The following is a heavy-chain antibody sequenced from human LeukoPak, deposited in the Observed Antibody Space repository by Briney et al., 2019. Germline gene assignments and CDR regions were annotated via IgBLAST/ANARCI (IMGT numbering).Heavy chain of an antibody. CDR3: AKDDSPGKEWLEVIDY. D-gene: IGHD3-3*01. Sequence: KPGGSLRLSCAASGFIFSSSTMNWVRQAPGRGLEWVSSISSSGSSIYYADSVKGRFTISRDNSKNTLYLQMNSLRAEDTAVYYCAKDDSPGKEWLEVIDYWGQGTLVTVSS. J-gene: IGHJ4*02. CDR2: ISSSGSSI. CDR1: GFIFSSST. V-gene: IGHV3-21*04.